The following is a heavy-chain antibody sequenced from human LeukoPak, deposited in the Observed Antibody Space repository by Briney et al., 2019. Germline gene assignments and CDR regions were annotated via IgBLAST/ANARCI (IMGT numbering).Heavy chain of an antibody. D-gene: IGHD3-10*01. CDR3: ARVGGVRGAHHI. J-gene: IGHJ3*02. Sequence: SSETLSLNCTGYGGSISSYYWSWIRQPPGKGLEWIGYIYYSGSSGSTNYSPSLKSRGTISVDTSKNQFSLKLSSVTAADTAVYYCARVGGVRGAHHIWGQGTMVTVSS. V-gene: IGHV4-59*01. CDR1: GGSISSYY. CDR2: IYYSGSSGST.